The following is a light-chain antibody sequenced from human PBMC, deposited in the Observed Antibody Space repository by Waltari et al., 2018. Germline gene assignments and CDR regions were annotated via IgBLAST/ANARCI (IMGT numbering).Light chain of an antibody. CDR1: ASDIGNYDT. CDR2: DVD. V-gene: IGLV2-14*03. CDR3: KSFTNKLTYV. Sequence: QSALTQPASVSGSPGQSITISCTGTASDIGNYDTVSWYQQHPGRAPKLIIYDVDNRPSGVSDRFSGSKSGNTASLTISGLQPEDEADYYCKSFTNKLTYVFGSGTKVSV. J-gene: IGLJ1*01.